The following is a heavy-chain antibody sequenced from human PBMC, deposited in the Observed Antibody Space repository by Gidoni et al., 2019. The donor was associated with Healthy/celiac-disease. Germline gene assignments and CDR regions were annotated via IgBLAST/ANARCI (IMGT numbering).Heavy chain of an antibody. CDR2: ISGSGGST. D-gene: IGHD3-22*01. J-gene: IGHJ6*03. CDR3: AKTHSSGYYYYYYMDV. Sequence: EVQLLESGGGLVQPGGSLRLSCAASGFPFSSYAMSWVRQAPGKGLEWVSAISGSGGSTYYADSVKGRFTISRDNSKNTLYLQMNSLRAEDTAVYYCAKTHSSGYYYYYYMDVWGKGTTVTVSS. V-gene: IGHV3-23*01. CDR1: GFPFSSYA.